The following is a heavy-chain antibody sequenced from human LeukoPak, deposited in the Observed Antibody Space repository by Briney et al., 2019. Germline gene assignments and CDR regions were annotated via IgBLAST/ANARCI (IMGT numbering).Heavy chain of an antibody. Sequence: GRSLRLSCAASGFTFSSYAMHWVRQAPGKGLEWVAVISYDGSNKYYADSVKGRFTISRDNSKNTLYLQMNSLRAEDTAVYYCARDPTGGIGSGQTRYCYYGMDVWGRGTTVTVSS. D-gene: IGHD2-15*01. CDR2: ISYDGSNK. J-gene: IGHJ6*02. CDR3: ARDPTGGIGSGQTRYCYYGMDV. CDR1: GFTFSSYA. V-gene: IGHV3-30-3*01.